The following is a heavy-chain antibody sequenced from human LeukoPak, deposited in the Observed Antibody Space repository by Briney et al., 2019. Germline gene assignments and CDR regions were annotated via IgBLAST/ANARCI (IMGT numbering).Heavy chain of an antibody. D-gene: IGHD3-22*01. Sequence: ASVKVSCKASGYTFTGYYMHWVRQAPGQGLEWMGWINPNSGGTNYAQKFQGRVTMTRDTSISTAYMELSRLRSDDTAVYYCARDNYYYDSSGYLIYRGQGTLVTVSS. CDR1: GYTFTGYY. CDR3: ARDNYYYDSSGYLIY. CDR2: INPNSGGT. V-gene: IGHV1-2*02. J-gene: IGHJ4*02.